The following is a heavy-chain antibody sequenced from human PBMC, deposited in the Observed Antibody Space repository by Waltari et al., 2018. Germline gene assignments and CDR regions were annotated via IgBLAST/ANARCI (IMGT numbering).Heavy chain of an antibody. CDR3: AREVPRNGYIGLIYYYMDV. CDR2: IYYSGST. V-gene: IGHV4-39*01. CDR1: GGSLSSSSYF. D-gene: IGHD5-12*01. J-gene: IGHJ6*03. Sequence: QLQLQESGPGLVKPSETLSLTCTVSGGSLSSSSYFWAWIRQPPGTGLECIGSIYYSGSTYYNLSLKSRVTISVDRSTNQVSLKLTSVTAADTAVYFCAREVPRNGYIGLIYYYMDVWGKGTTVTVSS.